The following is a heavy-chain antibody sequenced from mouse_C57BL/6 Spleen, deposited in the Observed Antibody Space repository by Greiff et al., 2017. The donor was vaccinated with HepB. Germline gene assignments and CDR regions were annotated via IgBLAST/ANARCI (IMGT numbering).Heavy chain of an antibody. CDR3: ARYSNGDYAMDY. CDR2: IHPNSGST. J-gene: IGHJ4*01. V-gene: IGHV1-64*01. CDR1: GYTFTSYW. Sequence: QVQLQQPGAELVKPGASVKLSCKASGYTFTSYWIHWVKQRPGQGLEWIGMIHPNSGSTNYNEKFKSKATLTVDKSSSTAYMQLSSLTSEDSAVYYCARYSNGDYAMDYWGQGTSVTVSS. D-gene: IGHD2-5*01.